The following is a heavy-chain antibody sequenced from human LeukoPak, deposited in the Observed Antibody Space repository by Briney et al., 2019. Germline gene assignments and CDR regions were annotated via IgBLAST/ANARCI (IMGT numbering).Heavy chain of an antibody. J-gene: IGHJ5*02. CDR2: ISSSSSYI. Sequence: PGGSLRLSCAASGFTFSSYSMNWVRQAPGKGLEWVSSISSSSSYIYYADSVKGRFTISRDNAKNSLYLQMNSLRAEDTAVYCCARADRREIVVVPAAMRGWFDPWGQGTLVTVSS. CDR1: GFTFSSYS. D-gene: IGHD2-2*01. CDR3: ARADRREIVVVPAAMRGWFDP. V-gene: IGHV3-21*06.